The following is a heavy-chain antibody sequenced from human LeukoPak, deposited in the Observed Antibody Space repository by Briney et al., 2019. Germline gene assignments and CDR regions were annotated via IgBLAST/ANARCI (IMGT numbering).Heavy chain of an antibody. CDR3: ARDPSRTKDY. Sequence: PGGSLRLSCAASGFTFSSYWMSWVRPAPGKGLEWVSSISSSSSYIYYADSVKGRFTISRDNAKNSLYLQMNSLRAEDTAVYYCARDPSRTKDYWGQGTLVTVSS. CDR2: ISSSSSYI. D-gene: IGHD1-14*01. J-gene: IGHJ4*02. CDR1: GFTFSSYW. V-gene: IGHV3-21*01.